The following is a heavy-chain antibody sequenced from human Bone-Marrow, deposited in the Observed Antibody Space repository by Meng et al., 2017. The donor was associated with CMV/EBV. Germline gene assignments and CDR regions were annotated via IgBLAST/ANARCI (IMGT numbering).Heavy chain of an antibody. D-gene: IGHD2-2*01. V-gene: IGHV4-39*01. J-gene: IGHJ4*02. CDR1: GVSISTNNNY. CDR3: ARLKVDYQLPLDY. Sequence: SGVSISTNNNYWAWSRQPPGRGLEWIGSINYSGGTHYNPSLKSRVTISVDTSKNQFSLKVNSVSAADTAVYYCARLKVDYQLPLDYWGQGTLVTVSS. CDR2: INYSGGT.